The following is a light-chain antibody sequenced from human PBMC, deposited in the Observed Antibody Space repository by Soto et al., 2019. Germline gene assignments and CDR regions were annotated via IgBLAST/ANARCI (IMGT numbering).Light chain of an antibody. Sequence: DIQMTQSPSTLSASVGDRVTITCRASQSINSWLAWYQQKPGKAPKLLIYGASILEGGVPSRFSGSGSGTEFTLTISGLQPDDFATYFCQQYNTWTFGQGTKVDIK. CDR3: QQYNTWT. V-gene: IGKV1-5*01. CDR2: GAS. CDR1: QSINSW. J-gene: IGKJ1*01.